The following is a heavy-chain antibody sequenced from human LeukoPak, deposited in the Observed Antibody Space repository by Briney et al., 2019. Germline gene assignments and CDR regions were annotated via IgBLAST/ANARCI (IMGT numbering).Heavy chain of an antibody. V-gene: IGHV4-59*12. CDR2: MYYSGST. J-gene: IGHJ4*02. D-gene: IGHD4-11*01. CDR1: GGSISSYY. Sequence: NPSETLSLTCTVSGGSISSYYWSWIRQPPGKGLEWIGYMYYSGSTHYNPSLKSRVTISVDTSKNQFSLRLSSVTAADTAVYYCASLNNDYLFDFENWGQGTLVTVSS. CDR3: ASLNNDYLFDFEN.